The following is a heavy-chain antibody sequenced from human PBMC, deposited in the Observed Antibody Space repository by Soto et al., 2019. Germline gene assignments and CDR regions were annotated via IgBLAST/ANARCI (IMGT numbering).Heavy chain of an antibody. CDR2: VDPTDSYA. J-gene: IGHJ6*02. CDR3: ARESTLTTHSYYSMDV. V-gene: IGHV5-10-1*01. CDR1: GYRFTNYW. D-gene: IGHD4-4*01. Sequence: GESLKISCKCSGYRFTNYWISWVRQMPGKGLEWMGIVDPTDSYANYSPSFQGHVTISADKSISTAYLQWSSLKASDTAMYYCARESTLTTHSYYSMDVWGQGTTVTVSS.